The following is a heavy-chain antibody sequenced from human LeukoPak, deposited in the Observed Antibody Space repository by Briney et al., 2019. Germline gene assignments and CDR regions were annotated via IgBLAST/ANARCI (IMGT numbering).Heavy chain of an antibody. CDR3: ARGARSGSSNWFDP. Sequence: SETLSLTCTVSGGSISSYYWSWIRQPPGKGLEWIGYIYTSGSTNYNPSLKSRVTISVDTSKNQFSLKLSSVTAADTAVYYCARGARSGSSNWFDPWGQGTLVTVSS. J-gene: IGHJ5*02. CDR2: IYTSGST. D-gene: IGHD3-3*01. V-gene: IGHV4-4*09. CDR1: GGSISSYY.